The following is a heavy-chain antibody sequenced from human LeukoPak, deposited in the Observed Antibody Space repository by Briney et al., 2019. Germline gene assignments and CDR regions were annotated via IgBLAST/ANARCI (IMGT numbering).Heavy chain of an antibody. Sequence: ASVKVSCKVSGYTLTELSMHWVRQAPGKGLEWMGGFDPEDGETIYAQKFQGRVTMTEDTSTDTAYMELSSLRSEDTAVYYYATVGTYYYDSTSRYFDYWGQGTLVTVSS. J-gene: IGHJ4*02. V-gene: IGHV1-24*01. CDR1: GYTLTELS. CDR2: FDPEDGET. D-gene: IGHD3-22*01. CDR3: ATVGTYYYDSTSRYFDY.